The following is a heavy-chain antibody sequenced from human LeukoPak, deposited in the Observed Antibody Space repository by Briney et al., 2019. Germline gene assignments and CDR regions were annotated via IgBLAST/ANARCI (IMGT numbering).Heavy chain of an antibody. Sequence: ASVKVSCKASGYTFTSYGISWVRQAPGQGLEWMGWISAYNGNTNYAQKLQGRVTMTTDTSTGTAYMELRSLRSDDTAVYYCARGPHYYYGSGSYYPPWGQGTLVTVSS. V-gene: IGHV1-18*01. CDR3: ARGPHYYYGSGSYYPP. J-gene: IGHJ5*02. CDR1: GYTFTSYG. D-gene: IGHD3-10*01. CDR2: ISAYNGNT.